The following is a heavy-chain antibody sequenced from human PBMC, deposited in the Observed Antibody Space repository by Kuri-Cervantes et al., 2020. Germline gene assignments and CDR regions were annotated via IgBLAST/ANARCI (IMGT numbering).Heavy chain of an antibody. CDR1: GFTVSSNY. CDR3: ARASTNAFDI. V-gene: IGHV3-53*05. CDR2: ISGDSGKT. Sequence: GESLKISCAASGFTVSSNYMSWVRQAPGKGLEWVSAISGDSGKTYYADSVKGRFTISRDSSKNTLYLQMNSLRAEDTAVYYCARASTNAFDIWGQGTMVTVSS. D-gene: IGHD2-2*01. J-gene: IGHJ3*02.